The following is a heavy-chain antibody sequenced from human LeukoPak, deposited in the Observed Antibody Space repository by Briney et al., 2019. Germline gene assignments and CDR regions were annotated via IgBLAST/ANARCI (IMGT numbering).Heavy chain of an antibody. CDR1: GGSISSRNYC. V-gene: IGHV4-39*01. Sequence: SETLSLTYTVSGGSISSRNYCWGWFRQSPGKGLEWIAYICHSGRTYYNPSLKSRVTISVDTSKNHFSLMLTSVSAADTAVYHCARHPPHEDGDKRGSDFWGQGNLVTVSS. CDR3: ARHPPHEDGDKRGSDF. CDR2: ICHSGRT. J-gene: IGHJ4*02. D-gene: IGHD5-24*01.